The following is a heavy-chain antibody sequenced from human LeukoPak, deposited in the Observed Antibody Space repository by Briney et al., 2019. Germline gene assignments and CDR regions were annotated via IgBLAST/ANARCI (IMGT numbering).Heavy chain of an antibody. Sequence: PSETLSLTCTVSGGSISSYYWSWIRQPPGKRLEWIGYIYYSGSTNYNPSLKSRVTISVDTSKNQLSLKLSSVTAADTAVYYCARESSGPATVWGQGTTVTVSS. CDR1: GGSISSYY. J-gene: IGHJ6*02. CDR2: IYYSGST. D-gene: IGHD6-19*01. CDR3: ARESSGPATV. V-gene: IGHV4-59*01.